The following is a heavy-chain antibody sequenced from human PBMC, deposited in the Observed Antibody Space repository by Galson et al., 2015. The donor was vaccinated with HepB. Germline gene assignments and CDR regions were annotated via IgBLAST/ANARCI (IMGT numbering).Heavy chain of an antibody. CDR1: GFTFSSYA. CDR3: AKGEYSSSWYGPLWDY. D-gene: IGHD6-13*01. J-gene: IGHJ4*02. Sequence: SCAASGFTFSSYAMSWVRQAPGKGLEWVSAISGSGGSTYYADSVKGRFTISRDNSKNTLYLQMNSLRAEDTAVYYCAKGEYSSSWYGPLWDYWGQGTLVTVSS. CDR2: ISGSGGST. V-gene: IGHV3-23*01.